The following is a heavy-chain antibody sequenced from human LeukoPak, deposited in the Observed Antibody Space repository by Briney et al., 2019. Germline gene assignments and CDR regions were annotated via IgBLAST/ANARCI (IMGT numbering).Heavy chain of an antibody. Sequence: SETLSLICAVYGGSFSGYYWSWIRQPPGKGLEWIGEINHSGSTNYNPSLKSRVTISVDTSKNQFSLKLSSVTAADTAVYYCAINGIAVAYTFDYWGQGTLVTVSS. D-gene: IGHD6-19*01. J-gene: IGHJ4*02. V-gene: IGHV4-34*01. CDR2: INHSGST. CDR1: GGSFSGYY. CDR3: AINGIAVAYTFDY.